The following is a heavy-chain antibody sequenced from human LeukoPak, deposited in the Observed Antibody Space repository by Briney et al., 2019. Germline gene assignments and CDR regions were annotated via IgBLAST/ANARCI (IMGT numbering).Heavy chain of an antibody. CDR2: ISGSGGST. Sequence: GGSLRLSCAASGFNFSSYAMSWVRQAPGKGLEWVSAISGSGGSTYYADSVKGRFTISRDNSKNTLYLQMNSLRAEDTAVYYCAKLRITIFGVVTPFDYWGQGTLVTVSS. J-gene: IGHJ4*02. CDR3: AKLRITIFGVVTPFDY. V-gene: IGHV3-23*01. CDR1: GFNFSSYA. D-gene: IGHD3-3*01.